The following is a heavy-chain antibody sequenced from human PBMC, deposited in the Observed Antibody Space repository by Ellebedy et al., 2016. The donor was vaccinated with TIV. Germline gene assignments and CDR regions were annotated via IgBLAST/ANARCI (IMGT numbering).Heavy chain of an antibody. Sequence: SLKISXAASGFTFDDYAMHWVRQAPGKGLEWVSGISWNSGSIGYADSVKGRFTISRDNAKNSLYLQMNSLRAEDTALYYCAKDNRGVYYYYGMDVWGQGTTVTVSS. V-gene: IGHV3-9*01. D-gene: IGHD1-14*01. J-gene: IGHJ6*02. CDR2: ISWNSGSI. CDR1: GFTFDDYA. CDR3: AKDNRGVYYYYGMDV.